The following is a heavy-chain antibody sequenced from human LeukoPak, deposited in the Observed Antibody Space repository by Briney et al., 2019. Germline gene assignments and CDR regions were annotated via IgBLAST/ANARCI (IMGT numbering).Heavy chain of an antibody. V-gene: IGHV1-8*01. CDR2: INPNSGAT. CDR3: TRHTSPTFDY. D-gene: IGHD2-2*01. J-gene: IGHJ4*02. Sequence: ASVKVSCKAPGYTFTSHDVNWVRQATGQAPEWMGWINPNSGATGYAQKFQGRVTVTRDTSISTAYMELSSLTSEDTAVYYCTRHTSPTFDYWGQGTLVTVSS. CDR1: GYTFTSHD.